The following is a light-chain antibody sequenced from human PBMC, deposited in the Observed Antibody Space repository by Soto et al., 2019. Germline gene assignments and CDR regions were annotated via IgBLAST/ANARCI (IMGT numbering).Light chain of an antibody. J-gene: IGKJ1*01. CDR1: QSVGRN. CDR3: QQISDWRT. Sequence: EVVMTQSPATLSVSPGERATLSCRASQSVGRNLAWYQQKPGQAPRLLLYGASTRAPDIPARFSGGGSGTEFTLTIRSRQLEDLAINYCQQISDWRTFGQGTKLEIK. V-gene: IGKV3-15*01. CDR2: GAS.